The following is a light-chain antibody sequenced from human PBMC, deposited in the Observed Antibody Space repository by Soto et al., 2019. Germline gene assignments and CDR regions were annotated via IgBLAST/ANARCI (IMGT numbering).Light chain of an antibody. CDR3: QQYGTSPYT. CDR2: GAS. J-gene: IGKJ2*01. CDR1: QSVSSSY. Sequence: EIVLTQSPGTLSLSPGERVTLSCRASQSVSSSYLAWYQQKPVQAPRLLIYGASSRATSITDRVSGSGSGTVFTLTISRLEPEDYAGYYCQQYGTSPYTFGQGTKLEIK. V-gene: IGKV3-20*01.